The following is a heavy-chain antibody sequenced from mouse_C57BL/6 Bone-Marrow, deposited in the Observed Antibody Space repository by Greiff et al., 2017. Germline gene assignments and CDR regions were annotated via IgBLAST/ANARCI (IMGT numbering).Heavy chain of an antibody. J-gene: IGHJ2*01. Sequence: QVQLQQPGAELVKPGASVKMSCKASGYTFTSYWITWVKQRPGQGLEWIGDIYPGSGSTNYNEKFKSKATLTVDTSSSTAYMQLSSLTSEDSAVYYCARRGRFITTALDYWGQGTTLTVSS. V-gene: IGHV1-55*01. D-gene: IGHD1-1*01. CDR1: GYTFTSYW. CDR2: IYPGSGST. CDR3: ARRGRFITTALDY.